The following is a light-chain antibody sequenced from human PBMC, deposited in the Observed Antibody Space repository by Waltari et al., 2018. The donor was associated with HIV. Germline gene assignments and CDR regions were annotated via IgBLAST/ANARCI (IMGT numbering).Light chain of an antibody. J-gene: IGLJ2*01. Sequence: QSVLTQPPSASGTPGQRVTISCSGSSSNIGSNTVNCYQQLPGTAPKLLIYSYNLRPSGVPDRFSGSKSGTSASLAISGLQSEDEADYYCAAWDDSLKGPIFGGGTKVTVL. CDR1: SSNIGSNT. CDR2: SYN. CDR3: AAWDDSLKGPI. V-gene: IGLV1-44*01.